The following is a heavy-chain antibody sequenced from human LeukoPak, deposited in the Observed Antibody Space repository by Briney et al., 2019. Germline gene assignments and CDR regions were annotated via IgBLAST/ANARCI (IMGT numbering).Heavy chain of an antibody. CDR2: IFHSGST. J-gene: IGHJ5*01. CDR3: ASAPYYDFWSGYYMTGWFDF. Sequence: PSETLSLTCSVSGGSINSSRYYWGWIRQPPGKGLEWIGNIFHSGSTDYNSSLKSRVTISVDTSKKQFSLKLSSVTAADTAVYYCASAPYYDFWSGYYMTGWFDFWGQGTLVTVSS. V-gene: IGHV4-39*01. CDR1: GGSINSSRYY. D-gene: IGHD3-3*01.